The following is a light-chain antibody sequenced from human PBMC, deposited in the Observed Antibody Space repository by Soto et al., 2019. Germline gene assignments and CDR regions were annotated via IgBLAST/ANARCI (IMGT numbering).Light chain of an antibody. CDR2: GAS. J-gene: IGKJ4*01. CDR3: QQYNDWPQLT. CDR1: QSVSSN. V-gene: IGKV3-15*01. Sequence: EIVMTQSPATLSVSPGERATLSCRASQSVSSNLAWYQQQPGQAPRLLIHGASTRATGIPARFSGSGTGTEFTLTISSLQSEDFAVYSCQQYNDWPQLTVGGGTRVEIK.